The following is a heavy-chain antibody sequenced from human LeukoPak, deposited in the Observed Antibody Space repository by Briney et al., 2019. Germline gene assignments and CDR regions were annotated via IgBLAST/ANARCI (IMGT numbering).Heavy chain of an antibody. CDR3: ARENFYGMDV. Sequence: PGGPLRLSCAASGFTLSSYWMHWLRQAPGKGLVWVSRINSDGSSTNYADSVKGRFTISRDNDKNTMYLQMNSLRAEDTAVYYCARENFYGMDVWGQGTTVTVCS. J-gene: IGHJ6*02. V-gene: IGHV3-74*01. CDR1: GFTLSSYW. CDR2: INSDGSST.